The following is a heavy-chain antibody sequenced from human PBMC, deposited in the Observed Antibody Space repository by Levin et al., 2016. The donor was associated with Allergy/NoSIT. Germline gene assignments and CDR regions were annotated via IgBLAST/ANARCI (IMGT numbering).Heavy chain of an antibody. J-gene: IGHJ4*02. CDR2: INHSGST. D-gene: IGHD6-13*01. V-gene: IGHV4-34*01. CDR1: GGSFSDYY. CDR3: ARVEGGSPDY. Sequence: SETLSLTCAVYGGSFSDYYWSWIRQPPGKGLEWIGEINHSGSTNYNPSLKSRVTISVDTSKNQFSLKLSSVTAADTAVYYCARVEGGSPDYWGQGTLVTVSS.